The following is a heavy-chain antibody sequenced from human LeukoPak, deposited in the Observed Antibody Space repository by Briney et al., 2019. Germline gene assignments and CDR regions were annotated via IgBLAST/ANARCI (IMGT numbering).Heavy chain of an antibody. J-gene: IGHJ4*02. CDR2: IIPILGIA. D-gene: IGHD3-9*01. Sequence: SVKVSCKASGGTFSSYAISLVRQAPGQGLEWMARIIPILGIANYAQKFQGRVTITADKSTSAAYMELSSLRSEDTAVYYCARDHGWDYDILTALSYWGQGTLVTVSS. CDR3: ARDHGWDYDILTALSY. CDR1: GGTFSSYA. V-gene: IGHV1-69*04.